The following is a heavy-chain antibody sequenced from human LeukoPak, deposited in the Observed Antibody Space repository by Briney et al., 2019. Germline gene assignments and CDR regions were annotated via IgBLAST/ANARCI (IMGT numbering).Heavy chain of an antibody. Sequence: GGSLRLSCAASGFTFSSYEMNWVRQAPGKGLEWVSYISSSGSTVYYADSVKSRFTISRDNAKNSLYLQMNSLRAEDTAVYYCAELGITMIGGVWGKGTTVTISS. V-gene: IGHV3-48*03. CDR3: AELGITMIGGV. J-gene: IGHJ6*04. D-gene: IGHD3-10*02. CDR2: ISSSGSTV. CDR1: GFTFSSYE.